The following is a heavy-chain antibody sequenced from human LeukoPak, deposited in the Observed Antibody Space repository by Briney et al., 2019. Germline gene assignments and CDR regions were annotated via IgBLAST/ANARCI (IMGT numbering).Heavy chain of an antibody. V-gene: IGHV4-4*07. CDR2: IHTSGTT. J-gene: IGHJ5*02. Sequence: SESLSLTCTVTGDSMGTYYRSCIGQPAGKGLEWIGRIHTSGTTRYNASFKRRVPMSRKESNNQSPLRLTAGTVADPPGVYCPRGDYYAGVGRNWLDPWSQGTLVTVSS. CDR3: PRGDYYAGVGRNWLDP. CDR1: GDSMGTYY. D-gene: IGHD4-23*01.